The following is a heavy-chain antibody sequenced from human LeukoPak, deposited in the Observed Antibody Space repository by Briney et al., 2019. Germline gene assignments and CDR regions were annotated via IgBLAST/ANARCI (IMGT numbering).Heavy chain of an antibody. D-gene: IGHD3-22*01. J-gene: IGHJ5*02. CDR3: ARQYYYDSSGYYGLNWFDP. CDR1: GGSISSGGYY. V-gene: IGHV4-31*03. CDR2: IYYSGNT. Sequence: SETLSLTCTVSGGSISSGGYYWSWIRQHPGKGLEWIGYIYYSGNTYYNPSLKSRVTISVDTSKNQFSLKLSSVTAADTAVYHCARQYYYDSSGYYGLNWFDPWGQGTLVTVSS.